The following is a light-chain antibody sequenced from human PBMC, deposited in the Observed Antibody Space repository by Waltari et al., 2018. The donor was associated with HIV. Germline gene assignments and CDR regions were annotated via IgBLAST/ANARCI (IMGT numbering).Light chain of an antibody. CDR3: SSYAGTSNFVL. J-gene: IGLJ2*01. CDR2: NVS. Sequence: QSALTQPRSVSESPGQSVTISCTGTSSDVGAYNYVSWYQQHPGRAPKFIIYNVSERPSGVPDRFSVSKSGNTASLTISGLQAEDEADYYCSSYAGTSNFVLFGGGTKLTVL. V-gene: IGLV2-11*01. CDR1: SSDVGAYNY.